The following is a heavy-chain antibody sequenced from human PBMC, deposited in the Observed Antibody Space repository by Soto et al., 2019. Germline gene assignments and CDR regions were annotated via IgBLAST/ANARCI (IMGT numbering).Heavy chain of an antibody. J-gene: IGHJ5*02. V-gene: IGHV1-18*01. CDR1: GYTFTSYG. Sequence: ASVKVSCKASGYTFTSYGISWVRQAPGQGLEWMGWISAYNGNTNYAQKLQGRVTMTTDTSTSTAYMELRSLRSDDTAVYYCARVSSGWYGGAEYNWFDPWGQGTLVTVSS. CDR3: ARVSSGWYGGAEYNWFDP. CDR2: ISAYNGNT. D-gene: IGHD6-19*01.